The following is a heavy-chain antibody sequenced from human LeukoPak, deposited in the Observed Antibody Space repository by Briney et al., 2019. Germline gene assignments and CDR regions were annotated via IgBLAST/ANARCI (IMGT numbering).Heavy chain of an antibody. CDR3: ASASSHRIAAGGDY. J-gene: IGHJ4*02. CDR2: IYSDGSSR. V-gene: IGHV3-74*01. D-gene: IGHD6-13*01. Sequence: GGSLRLSCAASGFTFSNYWMHWVRQAPGKGLVWVSRIYSDGSSRSYADSVKGRFTISRDNAKNTLYLQMNSLRAEDTAVYYCASASSHRIAAGGDYWGQGTLVTVSS. CDR1: GFTFSNYW.